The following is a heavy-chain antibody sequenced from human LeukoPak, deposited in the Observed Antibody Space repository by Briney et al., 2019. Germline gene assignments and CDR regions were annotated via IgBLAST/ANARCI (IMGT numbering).Heavy chain of an antibody. V-gene: IGHV3-7*05. Sequence: PGGSLRLSCAASGFXFSDFWISWVRQAPGKGLEWVATINQAGNERYYVDSVKGRFTISRDNAKNSLYLQMNSLRAEDTAVYYCARDGPQAGLYFDYWGQGTLVTVSS. CDR1: GFXFSDFW. CDR2: INQAGNER. J-gene: IGHJ4*02. D-gene: IGHD6-19*01. CDR3: ARDGPQAGLYFDY.